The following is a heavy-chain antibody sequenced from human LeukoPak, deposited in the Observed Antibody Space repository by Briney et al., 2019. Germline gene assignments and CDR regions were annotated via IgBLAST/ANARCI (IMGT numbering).Heavy chain of an antibody. J-gene: IGHJ4*02. V-gene: IGHV1-69*04. CDR1: GGTFSSYA. CDR3: ARDGDYGGDY. Sequence: SVKVSCKASGGTFSSYAISWVRQAPGQGLEWMGRIIPILGIANYAQKFQGRVTVTADKSTSTAYMELSSLRSEDTAVYYCARDGDYGGDYWGQGTLVTVSS. D-gene: IGHD4/OR15-4a*01. CDR2: IIPILGIA.